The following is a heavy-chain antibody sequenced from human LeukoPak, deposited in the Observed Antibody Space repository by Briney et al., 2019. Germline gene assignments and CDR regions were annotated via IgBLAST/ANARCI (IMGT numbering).Heavy chain of an antibody. Sequence: GRSLRLSCAASGFTFSSYAMHWVRQAPGKGLEWVAVISYDGSNKYYADSVKGRFTISRDNSKNTLYLQMNSLRAEDTAVYYCARLGSQLLYDYWGQGTLVTVSS. CDR3: ARLGSQLLYDY. CDR1: GFTFSSYA. V-gene: IGHV3-30-3*01. CDR2: ISYDGSNK. J-gene: IGHJ4*02. D-gene: IGHD2-2*02.